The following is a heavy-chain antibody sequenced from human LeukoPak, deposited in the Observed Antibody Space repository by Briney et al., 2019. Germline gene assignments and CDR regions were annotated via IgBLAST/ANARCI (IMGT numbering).Heavy chain of an antibody. J-gene: IGHJ4*02. CDR1: SDSISRGDYY. CDR2: INKKGGT. V-gene: IGHV4-30-4*01. CDR3: AREHKSYGDYPYYFDS. D-gene: IGHD4-17*01. Sequence: ASETLSLTCTVSSDSISRGDYYWRWIRQPAGKCLEFIGYINKKGGTFYNPALKSRVSISIDTSKNQFSLKLTSVTAADTAVYFCAREHKSYGDYPYYFDSWGQGTLVTVSS.